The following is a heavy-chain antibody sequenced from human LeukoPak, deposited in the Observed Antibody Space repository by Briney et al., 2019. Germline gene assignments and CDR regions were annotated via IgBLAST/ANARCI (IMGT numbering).Heavy chain of an antibody. CDR2: IYTSGST. J-gene: IGHJ4*02. V-gene: IGHV4-4*07. CDR3: AREQPLFLALDYFDY. D-gene: IGHD6-13*01. CDR1: GCSPRSYK. Sequence: SETLSLTCTDPGCSPRSYKWSTRRQPAGKGLEWIGRIYTSGSTNYNPSLKSRVTMSVDTSKNQFFLKLSSVTAADTAASYCAREQPLFLALDYFDYWGQGTLVTVSS.